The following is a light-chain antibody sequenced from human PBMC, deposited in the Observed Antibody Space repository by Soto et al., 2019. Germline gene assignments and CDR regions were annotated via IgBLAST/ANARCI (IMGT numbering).Light chain of an antibody. V-gene: IGKV3-20*01. CDR1: DSTLNDY. CDR3: QQYGSSPIT. Sequence: EFVLTQSPDTLSLSPGQRGTLSCRAIDSTLNDYLAWYQQKPGQAPRLLIHDASRRATGIPDRFSGSGSGTDFTLTISRMEPEDFAVYYCQQYGSSPITFGQGTRMEIK. J-gene: IGKJ5*01. CDR2: DAS.